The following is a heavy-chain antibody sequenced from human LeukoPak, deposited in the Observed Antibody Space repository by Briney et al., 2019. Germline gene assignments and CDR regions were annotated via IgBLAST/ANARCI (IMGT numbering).Heavy chain of an antibody. J-gene: IGHJ4*02. CDR2: IYYSEST. V-gene: IGHV4-59*01. CDR1: GGSISSYY. D-gene: IGHD2-15*01. CDR3: ARGGRGYCSGGSCYSYYFDY. Sequence: SETLSLTCTVSGGSISSYYWSWIRQPPGKGLEWIGYIYYSESTNYNPSLKSRVTISVDTSKNQFSLKLSSVTAADTAVYYCARGGRGYCSGGSCYSYYFDYWGQGTLVTVSS.